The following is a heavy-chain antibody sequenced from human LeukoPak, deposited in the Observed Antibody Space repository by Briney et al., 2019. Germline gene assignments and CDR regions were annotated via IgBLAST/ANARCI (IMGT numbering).Heavy chain of an antibody. Sequence: GGSLRLSCAASGFTFSSYGMHWVRQAPGKGLEWVAVISYDGSNKYYADSVKGRFTISRDNSKNTLYLQMNSLRAEDTAVYYCAKDSGIAATYFAYWGQGTLVTVSS. V-gene: IGHV3-30*18. CDR2: ISYDGSNK. CDR3: AKDSGIAATYFAY. CDR1: GFTFSSYG. J-gene: IGHJ4*02. D-gene: IGHD6-13*01.